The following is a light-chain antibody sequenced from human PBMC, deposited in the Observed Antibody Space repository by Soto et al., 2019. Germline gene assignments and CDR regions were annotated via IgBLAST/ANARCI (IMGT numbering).Light chain of an antibody. J-gene: IGKJ1*01. Sequence: DIQMTQSPSTLSASVGDRVTITCPASQSISSWLAWYQQKPGKAPKLLIYDASSLESGVPSRFSGSGSGTEFTLTISSLQPDDFATYYCQQYNSPWTFGQGTKVEIK. CDR2: DAS. V-gene: IGKV1-5*01. CDR1: QSISSW. CDR3: QQYNSPWT.